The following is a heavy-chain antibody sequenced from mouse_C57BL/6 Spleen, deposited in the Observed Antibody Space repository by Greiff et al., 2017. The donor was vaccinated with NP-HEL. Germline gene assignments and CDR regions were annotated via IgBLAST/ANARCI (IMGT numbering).Heavy chain of an antibody. D-gene: IGHD2-4*01. CDR1: GYTFTSYW. J-gene: IGHJ4*01. CDR2: IYPSDSET. CDR3: ARRLYDYDPLYAMDY. V-gene: IGHV1-61*01. Sequence: QVQLQQPGAELVRPGSSVKLSCKASGYTFTSYWMDWVKQRPGQGLEWIGNIYPSDSETHYNQKFKDKATLTVDKSSSTAYMQLSSLTSEDSAVYYWARRLYDYDPLYAMDYWGQGTSVTVSS.